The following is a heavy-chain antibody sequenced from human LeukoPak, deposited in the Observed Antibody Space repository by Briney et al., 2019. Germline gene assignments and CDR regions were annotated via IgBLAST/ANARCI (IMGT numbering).Heavy chain of an antibody. Sequence: SGGSLRLSCAASGFTFSSYGMSWVRQPPGKGLEWIGEINHSGSTNYNPSLKSRVTISVDTSKNQFSLKLSSVTAADTAVYYCARGGGPYAFDIWGQGTMVTVSS. CDR1: GFTFSSYG. CDR3: ARGGGPYAFDI. J-gene: IGHJ3*02. V-gene: IGHV4-34*01. CDR2: INHSGST. D-gene: IGHD3-10*01.